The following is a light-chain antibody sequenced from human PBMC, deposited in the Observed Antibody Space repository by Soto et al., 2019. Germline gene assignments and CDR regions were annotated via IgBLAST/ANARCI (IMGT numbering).Light chain of an antibody. J-gene: IGKJ1*01. CDR1: QRVSST. Sequence: EILMTQSPATLSVSPGERATLSCRASQRVSSTLAWYQQKPGQAPRLLIYGASIRATGIPARFSGSGSGTEFPLTISSLQSEDFAVYYCQQYNNRWTFGHGTKVDIK. CDR2: GAS. CDR3: QQYNNRWT. V-gene: IGKV3-15*01.